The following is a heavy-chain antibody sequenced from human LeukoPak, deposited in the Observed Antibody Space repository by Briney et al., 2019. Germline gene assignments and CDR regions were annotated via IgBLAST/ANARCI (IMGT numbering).Heavy chain of an antibody. V-gene: IGHV3-48*01. CDR1: GFTFSSYS. Sequence: PGGSLRLSCAASGFTFSSYSMNWVRQAPGKGLEWVSYISSSSSTIYYADSVKGRFTISRDNAKNSLYLQMNSLRAEDTAVYYCARVRSPYSYANYYMDVWGKGTTVTVSS. J-gene: IGHJ6*03. D-gene: IGHD5-18*01. CDR2: ISSSSSTI. CDR3: ARVRSPYSYANYYMDV.